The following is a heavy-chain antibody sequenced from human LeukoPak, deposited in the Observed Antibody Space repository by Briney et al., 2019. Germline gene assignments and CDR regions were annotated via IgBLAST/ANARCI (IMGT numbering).Heavy chain of an antibody. V-gene: IGHV3-48*03. J-gene: IGHJ3*02. Sequence: PGESLRLSCAASGFTFSSYEMNWVRQAPGKGLEWVSYISGGGTTIYFADSVKGRFTISRDNAKNSLYLQMNSLRAEDTAVYYCAREGWGLSVADAFDIWGQGTMVTVSS. CDR2: ISGGGTTI. D-gene: IGHD1-26*01. CDR1: GFTFSSYE. CDR3: AREGWGLSVADAFDI.